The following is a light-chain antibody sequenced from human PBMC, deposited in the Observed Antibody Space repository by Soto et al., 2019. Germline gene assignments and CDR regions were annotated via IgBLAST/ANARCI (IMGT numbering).Light chain of an antibody. J-gene: IGKJ1*01. CDR2: WAS. CDR3: LQYLNVPRT. Sequence: DIVMTQSPDSLAVSLGERATIDCKSSQSVLYSSNNNNYLAWYQQKPGQPPKLLIYWASTRKSGVPDRFSGSGSGTDFTLTISSLQAEDVAVYYCLQYLNVPRTFGQGTKVDIK. V-gene: IGKV4-1*01. CDR1: QSVLYSSNNNNY.